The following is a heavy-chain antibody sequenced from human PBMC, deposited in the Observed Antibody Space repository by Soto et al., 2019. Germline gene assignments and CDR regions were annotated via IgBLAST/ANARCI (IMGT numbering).Heavy chain of an antibody. CDR2: IFHDGTA. D-gene: IGHD3-10*01. CDR1: GVSISSGNW. V-gene: IGHV4-4*02. J-gene: IGHJ4*02. Sequence: SETLSLTCAVSGVSISSGNWWTWVRQSPQRGLEYIGEIFHDGTANYYPSFERRVAISVDTSKNQLSLKLTSVTAADTAIYFCARLVYDTRLNYMYFDFWGQGTLVTVSS. CDR3: ARLVYDTRLNYMYFDF.